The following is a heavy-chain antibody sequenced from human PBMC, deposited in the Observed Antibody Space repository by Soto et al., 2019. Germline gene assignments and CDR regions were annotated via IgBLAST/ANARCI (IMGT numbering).Heavy chain of an antibody. D-gene: IGHD4-17*01. Sequence: EVQLLESGGGLVQPGGSLRLSCAASGFTFSIYAMNWVRQAPGKGLGWVSVISGSGGSTYYADSVKGRFTISRDNSKNTLYVQMNSLRAADTAVYYCARRTVGWYFDLWGRGTLVTVSS. CDR1: GFTFSIYA. CDR2: ISGSGGST. J-gene: IGHJ2*01. V-gene: IGHV3-23*01. CDR3: ARRTVGWYFDL.